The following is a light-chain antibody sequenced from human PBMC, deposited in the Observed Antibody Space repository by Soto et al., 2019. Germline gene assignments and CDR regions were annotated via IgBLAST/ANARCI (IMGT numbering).Light chain of an antibody. Sequence: QSVLTQAPSASGTPGQRVTISCSGSSSNIGSDSVNWYQQLPGTAPKLLIYNNNQRPSGVHDRFSGSKAGTSASLAISGLQSEDEADYYCAAWDASLNGVVFGGGTKLTVL. CDR3: AAWDASLNGVV. CDR1: SSNIGSDS. J-gene: IGLJ2*01. V-gene: IGLV1-44*01. CDR2: NNN.